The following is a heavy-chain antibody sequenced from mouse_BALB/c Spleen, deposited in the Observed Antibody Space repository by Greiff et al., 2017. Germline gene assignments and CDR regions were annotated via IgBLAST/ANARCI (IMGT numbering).Heavy chain of an antibody. J-gene: IGHJ3*01. D-gene: IGHD1-1*01. CDR3: ARDYGSRGAY. V-gene: IGHV1-80*01. CDR2: IYPGDGDT. Sequence: QVQLQQSGAELVRPGSSVKISCKASGYAFSSYWMNWVKQRPGQGLEWIGQIYPGDGDTNYNGKFKGKATLTADKSSSTAYMQLSSLTSEDSAVYYCARDYGSRGAYWGQGTLVTVSA. CDR1: GYAFSSYW.